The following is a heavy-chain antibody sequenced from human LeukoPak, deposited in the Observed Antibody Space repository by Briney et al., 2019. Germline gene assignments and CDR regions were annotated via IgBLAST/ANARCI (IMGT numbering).Heavy chain of an antibody. CDR2: IYTSGST. D-gene: IGHD2-15*01. CDR3: AREPSAPTNRYCSGGSCYLHPFDY. V-gene: IGHV4-4*07. CDR1: GGSISSYY. J-gene: IGHJ4*02. Sequence: SETLSLTCTVSGGSISSYYWSWIRQPAGKGLEWIGRIYTSGSTNYNPSLTSRVTMSVDTSKNQFSLKLSSVTAADTAVYYCAREPSAPTNRYCSGGSCYLHPFDYWGQGTLVTVSS.